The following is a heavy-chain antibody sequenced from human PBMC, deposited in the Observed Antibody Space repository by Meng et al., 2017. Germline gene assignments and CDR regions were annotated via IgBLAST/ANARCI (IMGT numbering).Heavy chain of an antibody. D-gene: IGHD5-24*01. V-gene: IGHV4-59*01. CDR3: ARERLRWLQFSDAFDI. Sequence: GSLRLSCTVSGGSISSYYWSWIRQPPGKGLEWIGYIYYSGSTNYNPSLKSRVTISVDTSKNQLSLKLSSVTAADTAVYYCARERLRWLQFSDAFDIWGQGTMVTVSS. CDR1: GGSISSYY. J-gene: IGHJ3*02. CDR2: IYYSGST.